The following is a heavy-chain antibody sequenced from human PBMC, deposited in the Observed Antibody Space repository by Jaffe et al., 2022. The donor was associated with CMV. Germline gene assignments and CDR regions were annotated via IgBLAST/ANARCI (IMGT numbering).Heavy chain of an antibody. CDR3: AKVLGGGGYYDRSGYHKVYYFDY. V-gene: IGHV3-23*01. J-gene: IGHJ4*02. Sequence: VQLLESGGGLVQPGGSLRLSCATSGFTFRNYDLTWVRQAPGKGLEWVSGISGSGTTYYTDSVKGRFSISRDNSKNTLYLQMTSLRAEDTAVYYCAKVLGGGGYYDRSGYHKVYYFDYWGRGTLVTVSS. D-gene: IGHD3-22*01. CDR2: ISGSGTT. CDR1: GFTFRNYD.